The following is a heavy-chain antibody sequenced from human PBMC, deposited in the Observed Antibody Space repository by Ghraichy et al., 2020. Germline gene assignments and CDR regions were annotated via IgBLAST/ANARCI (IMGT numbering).Heavy chain of an antibody. J-gene: IGHJ4*02. CDR1: GYTFTGYY. CDR3: ARDASTWRATPTVFDY. CDR2: INPNSGGT. V-gene: IGHV1-2*04. Sequence: ASVKVSCKASGYTFTGYYMHWVRQAPGQGLEWMGWINPNSGGTNYAQKFQGWVTMTRDTSISTAYMELSRLRSDDTAVYYCARDASTWRATPTVFDYWGQGTLVTVSS. D-gene: IGHD1-1*01.